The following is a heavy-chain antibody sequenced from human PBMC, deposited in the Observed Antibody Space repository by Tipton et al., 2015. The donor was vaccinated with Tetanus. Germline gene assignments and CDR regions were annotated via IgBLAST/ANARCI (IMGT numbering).Heavy chain of an antibody. J-gene: IGHJ4*02. V-gene: IGHV4-39*01. CDR2: ISNSGTS. CDR1: DESISSSSYY. Sequence: TLSLTCTVSDESISSSSYYWGWIRHHPGRGLEWIASISNSGTSYNNPSFRSRVTISVDTSKNQFSLKLNSVTAADTAVYYCARANYDFPKKGPFDSWGQGTLVTVSS. CDR3: ARANYDFPKKGPFDS. D-gene: IGHD3-3*01.